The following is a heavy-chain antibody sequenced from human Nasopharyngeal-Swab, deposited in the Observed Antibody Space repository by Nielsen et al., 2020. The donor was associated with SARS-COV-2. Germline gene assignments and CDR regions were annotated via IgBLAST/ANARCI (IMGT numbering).Heavy chain of an antibody. CDR2: TTPSNGNA. V-gene: IGHV1-45*02. CDR1: GFSITYRF. CDR3: ASGQCINGVCNPTDGLDV. J-gene: IGHJ6*02. D-gene: IGHD2-8*01. Sequence: SVKVSCKASGFSITYRFLHWMRHAPGQALEWMGWTTPSNGNAKYAQKFQGRVSITRDGSRTTASLELSSLRPDDTAMYFCASGQCINGVCNPTDGLDVWGQGTSVTVS.